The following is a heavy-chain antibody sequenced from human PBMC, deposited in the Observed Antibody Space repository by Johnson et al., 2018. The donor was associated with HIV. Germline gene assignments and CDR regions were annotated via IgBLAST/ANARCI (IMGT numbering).Heavy chain of an antibody. Sequence: QEKLVESGGGLVQPGGSLRLSCVVSGFTFSSYAMHWVRQAPGKGLEWVSVIYSGGSKYYADSVKGRFTISRDNSKNTLYLQMNNLRAEDTAVYYCARDPFYYDSSDAFDIWGQGTMVIVSS. D-gene: IGHD3-22*01. CDR3: ARDPFYYDSSDAFDI. CDR1: GFTFSSYA. CDR2: IYSGGSK. J-gene: IGHJ3*02. V-gene: IGHV3-NL1*01.